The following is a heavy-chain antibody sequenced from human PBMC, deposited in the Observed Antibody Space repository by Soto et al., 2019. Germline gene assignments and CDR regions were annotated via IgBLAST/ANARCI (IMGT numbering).Heavy chain of an antibody. J-gene: IGHJ4*02. CDR2: IYWDDDK. V-gene: IGHV2-5*02. CDR1: GFSLTTSGVG. Sequence: QITLNESGPTVVRPTETLTLTCRFSGFSLTTSGVGVGWVRQSPGKAPEWLALIYWDDDKRYSESLKSTLTITNDTSKNQVVLTAANLDPTDTATYYCAHRVLRTVFGLVTTTAIYFDFWGQGTPVAVSS. CDR3: AHRVLRTVFGLVTTTAIYFDF. D-gene: IGHD3-3*01.